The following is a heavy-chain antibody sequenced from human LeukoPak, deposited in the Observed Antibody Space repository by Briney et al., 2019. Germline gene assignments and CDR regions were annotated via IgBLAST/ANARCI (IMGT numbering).Heavy chain of an antibody. D-gene: IGHD3-9*01. Sequence: ASVKVSCKASGYTFTGYYMHWVRQAPGQGPEWMGWINPNSGGTNYAQKLQGRGTITRDTSSSTAYMALRRLRSEDTAVYYCARGSLLRYFDWLLTPHSSYYYMDVWGKGTTVTISS. CDR3: ARGSLLRYFDWLLTPHSSYYYMDV. CDR2: INPNSGGT. CDR1: GYTFTGYY. J-gene: IGHJ6*03. V-gene: IGHV1-2*02.